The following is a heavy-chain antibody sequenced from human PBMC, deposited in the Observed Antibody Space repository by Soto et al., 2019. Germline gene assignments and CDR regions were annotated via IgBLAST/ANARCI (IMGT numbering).Heavy chain of an antibody. Sequence: ASVKVSCKVSGYTLTELSMHWVRQAPGKGLEWMGGFDPEDGETIYAQKFQGRVTMTEDTSTDTAYMELSSLRSEDTAVYYCATDLGGRILTHAFDIWGQGTMVTVSS. CDR1: GYTLTELS. V-gene: IGHV1-24*01. CDR3: ATDLGGRILTHAFDI. J-gene: IGHJ3*02. D-gene: IGHD3-16*01. CDR2: FDPEDGET.